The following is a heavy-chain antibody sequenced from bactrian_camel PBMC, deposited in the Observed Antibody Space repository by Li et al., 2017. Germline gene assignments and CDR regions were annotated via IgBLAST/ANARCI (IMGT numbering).Heavy chain of an antibody. CDR2: INGDGNT. CDR3: VAGYYSDFIADLDPNEYNY. Sequence: HVQLVESGGGSVQAGGSLRLSCAASGYTDNSDCMGWFRQAPGKEREGVAAINGDGNTAYADSVTGRFTISRDNAKNTLYLQMENLKPEDTAVYYCVAGYYSDFIADLDPNEYNYWGQGTQVTVSS. D-gene: IGHD4*01. V-gene: IGHV3S1*01. J-gene: IGHJ4*01. CDR1: GYTDNSDC.